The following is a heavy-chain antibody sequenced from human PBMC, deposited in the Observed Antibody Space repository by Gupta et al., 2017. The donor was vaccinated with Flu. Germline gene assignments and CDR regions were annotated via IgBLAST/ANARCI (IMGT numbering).Heavy chain of an antibody. CDR3: TREFFDDGFPWYLDL. J-gene: IGHJ2*01. V-gene: IGHV3-49*04. CDR1: GFTFGDYS. Sequence: EVQLVESGGGLVQPGRSLRLSCMASGFTFGDYSMNWVRQAPGKGLEWIGFIRSRTSGGTTEYAASMKGKVIISRDDSKNMAYLQMNSLDVDDTAVYFGTREFFDDGFPWYLDLWGRGTLVTVSS. D-gene: IGHD1-1*01. CDR2: IRSRTSGGTT.